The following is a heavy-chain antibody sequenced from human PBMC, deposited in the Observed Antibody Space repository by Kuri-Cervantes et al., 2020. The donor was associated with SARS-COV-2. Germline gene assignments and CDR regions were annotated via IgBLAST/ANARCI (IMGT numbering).Heavy chain of an antibody. CDR1: GGSFSGYY. V-gene: IGHV4-34*01. CDR3: ARATSRNYYYGMEV. J-gene: IGHJ6*02. Sequence: SETLSLTCAVYGGSFSGYYWSWIRQPPGKGLEWIGEINHSGSTNYNPSLKSRVTISVDTSKNQFSLKLSSVTAADTAVYYCARATSRNYYYGMEVWGQGTTVTVSS. CDR2: INHSGST.